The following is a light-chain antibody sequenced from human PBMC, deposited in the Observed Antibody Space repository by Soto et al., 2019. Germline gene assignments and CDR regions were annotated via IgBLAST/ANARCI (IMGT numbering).Light chain of an antibody. CDR3: QQYNSYS. CDR1: QSVAGN. Sequence: EIVMTQSPATLSVSPGETATLSCRASQSVAGNLAWYQQKPGQPPRLLIYGVSTRATGVPARFSGSGSETDFTLTISSLQPDDFATYYCQQYNSYSFGQGTKVDIK. V-gene: IGKV3-15*01. J-gene: IGKJ1*01. CDR2: GVS.